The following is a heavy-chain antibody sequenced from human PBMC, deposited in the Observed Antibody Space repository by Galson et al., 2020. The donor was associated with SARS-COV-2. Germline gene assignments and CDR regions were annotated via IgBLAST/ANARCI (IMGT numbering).Heavy chain of an antibody. V-gene: IGHV4-59*01. CDR2: IYYSGST. CDR1: GGSISSYY. D-gene: IGHD3-22*01. CDR3: ARVDSSWYYDSSGSSHAFDI. Sequence: SETLSLTCTVSGGSISSYYWSWIRQPPGKGLEWIGYIYYSGSTNYNPSLKSRVTISVDTSKNQFSLKLSSVTAADTAVYYCARVDSSWYYDSSGSSHAFDIWGQGTMVTVSS. J-gene: IGHJ3*02.